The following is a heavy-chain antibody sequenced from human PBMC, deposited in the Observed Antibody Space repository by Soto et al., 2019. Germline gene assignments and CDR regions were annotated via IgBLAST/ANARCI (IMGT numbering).Heavy chain of an antibody. CDR3: ARGRHCLTGRCFPNWFDS. D-gene: IGHD3-16*01. V-gene: IGHV4-30-4*01. J-gene: IGHJ5*01. CDR1: GDSISTVDYF. CDR2: IYKSTTT. Sequence: SETLSLTCSVSGDSISTVDYFWAWIRQPPGQALEYIGYIYKSTTTYYNPSFESRVAISLDTSKSQFSLNVTSVTAADTAVYFCARGRHCLTGRCFPNWFDSWGQGTLVTVPQ.